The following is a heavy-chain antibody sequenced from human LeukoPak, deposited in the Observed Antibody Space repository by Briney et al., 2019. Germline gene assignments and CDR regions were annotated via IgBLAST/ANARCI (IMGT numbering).Heavy chain of an antibody. J-gene: IGHJ4*02. CDR2: INSDGSST. CDR3: ARFDAVTATLFDY. V-gene: IGHV3-74*01. D-gene: IGHD2-21*02. Sequence: GGSLRLSCAASGFTFSSYWMHWVRQAPGKGLVWVSRINSDGSSTSYADSVKGRFTISRDNAKNTLYLQMNSLRAEDTAVYYCARFDAVTATLFDYWGQGTLVTVSS. CDR1: GFTFSSYW.